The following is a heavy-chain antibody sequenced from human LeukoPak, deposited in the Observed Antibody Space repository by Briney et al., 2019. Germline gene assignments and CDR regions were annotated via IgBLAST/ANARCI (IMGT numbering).Heavy chain of an antibody. D-gene: IGHD5-12*01. CDR3: ARDPYSGHYGNDYYYYMDV. J-gene: IGHJ6*03. Sequence: GGSLRLSCAASGFTFSNYSMNWVRQAPGKGLEWVSSISGRSTYIYHADSVKGRFTISRDNAKNSLFLQMNNLRAEDTAVYYCARDPYSGHYGNDYYYYMDVWGKGTTVTISS. CDR1: GFTFSNYS. CDR2: ISGRSTYI. V-gene: IGHV3-21*01.